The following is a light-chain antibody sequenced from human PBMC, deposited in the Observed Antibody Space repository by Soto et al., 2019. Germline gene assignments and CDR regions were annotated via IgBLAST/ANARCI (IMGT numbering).Light chain of an antibody. CDR3: QQYGRSSLT. CDR2: SAS. CDR1: KSVNSSY. Sequence: VMAPCPDIRPPSHRASAPLSCRASKSVNSSYLALYQQKPGHAPKLLIYSASSRATGIPDRFSGSGSGTDFTLTISSLQPDDFAMYYCQQYGRSSLTFGQGTRLEIK. V-gene: IGKV3-20*01. J-gene: IGKJ5*01.